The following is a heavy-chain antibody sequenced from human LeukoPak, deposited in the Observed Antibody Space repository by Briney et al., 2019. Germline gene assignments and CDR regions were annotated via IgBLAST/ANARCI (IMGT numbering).Heavy chain of an antibody. CDR1: GGSISSGGYY. D-gene: IGHD2-2*01. Sequence: PSQTLSLTCTVSGGSISSGGYYWSWIQQPPGKGLEWIGYIYHSGSTYYNPSLKSRVTISVDRSKNQFSLKLSSVTAADTAVYYCARDRVPYYYMDVWGKGTTVTVSS. CDR3: ARDRVPYYYMDV. V-gene: IGHV4-30-2*01. J-gene: IGHJ6*03. CDR2: IYHSGST.